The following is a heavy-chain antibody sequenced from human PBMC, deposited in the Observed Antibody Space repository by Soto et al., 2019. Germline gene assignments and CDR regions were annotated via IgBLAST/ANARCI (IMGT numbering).Heavy chain of an antibody. V-gene: IGHV3-23*01. J-gene: IGHJ4*02. D-gene: IGHD1-26*01. Sequence: LRLSCATSGFTFRNCGMGWVRQAPGKGLEWVSGINDRGGDTNYADSVKGRFTISRDNSKNTLYLQMSSLRADGTAVYYCAGRTGSSTYYFDYWGQGALVTVSS. CDR1: GFTFRNCG. CDR3: AGRTGSSTYYFDY. CDR2: INDRGGDT.